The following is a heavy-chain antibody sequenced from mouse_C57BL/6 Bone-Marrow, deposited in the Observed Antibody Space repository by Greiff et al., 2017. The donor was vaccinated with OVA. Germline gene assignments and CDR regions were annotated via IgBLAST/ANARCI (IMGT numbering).Heavy chain of an antibody. CDR1: GYSITSGYY. Sequence: EVKLMESGPGLVKPSQSLSLTCSVTGYSITSGYYWNWIRQFPGNKLEWMGYISYDGSNNYNPSLKNRISITRDTSKNQFFLKLNSVTTEDTATYYCARRKIYYDYDEDYWGQGTTLTVSS. V-gene: IGHV3-6*01. CDR3: ARRKIYYDYDEDY. D-gene: IGHD2-4*01. J-gene: IGHJ2*01. CDR2: ISYDGSN.